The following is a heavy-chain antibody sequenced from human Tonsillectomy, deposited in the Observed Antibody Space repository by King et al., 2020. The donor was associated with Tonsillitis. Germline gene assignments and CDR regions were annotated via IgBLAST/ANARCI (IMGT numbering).Heavy chain of an antibody. CDR1: GGSISSGSYY. D-gene: IGHD6-6*01. Sequence: VQLQESGPGLVKPSQTLSLTCSVSGGSISSGSYYCSWIRQPAGRGLEWIGRMYISGSINYNPSLKSRVTMSVDTSKNPFSLNLRSATAADTAVYYCAISIAARPFDYWGQGILVTVSS. CDR3: AISIAARPFDY. CDR2: MYISGSI. J-gene: IGHJ4*02. V-gene: IGHV4-61*02.